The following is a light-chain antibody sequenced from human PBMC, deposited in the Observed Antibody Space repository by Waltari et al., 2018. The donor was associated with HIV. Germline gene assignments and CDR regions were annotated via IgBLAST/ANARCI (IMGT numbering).Light chain of an antibody. CDR3: CSYAGTYTFVV. CDR1: SSDVGSYNS. Sequence: QSALTQPRSLSGSPGQSVTISCTGTSSDVGSYNSVSWYQHHPGKAPNLILYDVSKRPSGVPDRFSGSKSGNTASLTISGLQAEDEADYYCCSYAGTYTFVVFGGGTKLTVL. J-gene: IGLJ2*01. V-gene: IGLV2-11*01. CDR2: DVS.